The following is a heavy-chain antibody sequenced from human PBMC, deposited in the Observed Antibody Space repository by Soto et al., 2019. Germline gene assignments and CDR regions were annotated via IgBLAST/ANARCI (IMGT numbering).Heavy chain of an antibody. CDR1: GGSISSYY. J-gene: IGHJ4*02. V-gene: IGHV4-59*01. Sequence: SETLSLTCTVSGGSISSYYWSWIRQPPGKGLEWIGYIYYSGSTNYNPSLKSRVTISVDTSKNQFSLKLSSVTAADTAVYYCARSPLITIAAAGTTSKKYYFDYWGQGTLVTVS. D-gene: IGHD6-13*01. CDR3: ARSPLITIAAAGTTSKKYYFDY. CDR2: IYYSGST.